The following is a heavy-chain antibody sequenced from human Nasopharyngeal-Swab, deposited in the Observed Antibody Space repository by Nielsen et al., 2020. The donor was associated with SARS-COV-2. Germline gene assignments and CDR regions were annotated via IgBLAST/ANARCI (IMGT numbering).Heavy chain of an antibody. CDR3: AKGAYFTLITDV. D-gene: IGHD3-9*01. Sequence: GGSLRLSCEASGFDLGSHAMSWVRQAPGKGLEWVSSISGSGDTTYYADSVRGRFTISRDNSRKTLDLQMTSLRVEDTAVYYCAKGAYFTLITDVRGQGTTVTVSS. V-gene: IGHV3-23*01. CDR2: ISGSGDTT. J-gene: IGHJ6*02. CDR1: GFDLGSHA.